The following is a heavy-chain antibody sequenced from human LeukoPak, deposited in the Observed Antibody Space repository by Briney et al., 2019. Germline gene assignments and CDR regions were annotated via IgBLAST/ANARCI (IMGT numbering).Heavy chain of an antibody. CDR3: ARHEYSGSYYGLSWFDP. V-gene: IGHV4-39*01. J-gene: IGHJ5*02. D-gene: IGHD1-26*01. Sequence: SETLSLTCAVYGGSFSGYYWGWIRQPPGKGLGWIASIYYSGSTYYNPSLKSRVTISVDTSKNQLSLKLSSLTAADTAVYYCARHEYSGSYYGLSWFDPWGQGTLVTVSS. CDR2: IYYSGST. CDR1: GGSFSGYY.